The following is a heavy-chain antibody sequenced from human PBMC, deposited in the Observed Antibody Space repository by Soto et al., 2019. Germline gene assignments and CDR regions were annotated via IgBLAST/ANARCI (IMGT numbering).Heavy chain of an antibody. Sequence: SDTLSLTCTVSDGSISSYYWGYIRQPPGKGLEWIGYIFYTGSTNYNPSLKSRVTISVDTSKNQFSLKLSSVTDADTAVYYCARHYPIGNNWNYFDYWCRGTLVTVSS. D-gene: IGHD1-1*01. CDR1: DGSISSYY. V-gene: IGHV4-59*08. CDR3: ARHYPIGNNWNYFDY. J-gene: IGHJ4*02. CDR2: IFYTGST.